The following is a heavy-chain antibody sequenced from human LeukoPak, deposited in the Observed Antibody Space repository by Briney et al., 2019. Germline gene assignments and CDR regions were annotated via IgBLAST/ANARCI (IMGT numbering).Heavy chain of an antibody. CDR3: ARVAAAGTDFDY. CDR1: GFTFSGYA. V-gene: IGHV3-30-3*01. Sequence: GGSLRLSCAASGFTFSGYAMHWVRQAPGKGLEWVAVISYDGSNKYYADSVKGRFTISRDNSKNTLYLQMNSLRAEDTAVYYCARVAAAGTDFDYWGQGTLVTVSS. D-gene: IGHD6-13*01. J-gene: IGHJ4*02. CDR2: ISYDGSNK.